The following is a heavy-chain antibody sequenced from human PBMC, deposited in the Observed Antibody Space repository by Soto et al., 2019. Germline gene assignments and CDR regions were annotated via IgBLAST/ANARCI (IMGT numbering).Heavy chain of an antibody. Sequence: QVQLVQSGAEEKKPGASVKVSCKASGYTFTSYAMHWVRQAPGQRLEWMGWINAGNGNTRYSQKFQGRVTITRDTSARTAYMELSSLRSADTAVYYCARSSGYYLIDDYWGQGTLVTVSS. CDR3: ARSSGYYLIDDY. CDR2: INAGNGNT. CDR1: GYTFTSYA. J-gene: IGHJ4*02. V-gene: IGHV1-3*05. D-gene: IGHD3-22*01.